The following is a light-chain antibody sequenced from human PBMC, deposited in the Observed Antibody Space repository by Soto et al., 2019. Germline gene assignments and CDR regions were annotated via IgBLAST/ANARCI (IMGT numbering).Light chain of an antibody. J-gene: IGKJ1*01. CDR3: QQYGSSSWT. CDR2: GES. V-gene: IGKV3-20*01. Sequence: EIVLTQSPGTLSLSPGERVTLSCRASQSVSSIYLSWYQHKPGQAPRLLIYGESSRATGIPDRFSGIGSGTDFTLTIIRLEPEDFAVYYCQQYGSSSWTFGRGTTVEIK. CDR1: QSVSSIY.